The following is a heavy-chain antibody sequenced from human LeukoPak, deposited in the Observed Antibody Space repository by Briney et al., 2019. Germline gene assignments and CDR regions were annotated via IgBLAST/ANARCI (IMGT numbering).Heavy chain of an antibody. CDR1: GFTSSSYT. J-gene: IGHJ4*02. CDR2: IISRISFI. Sequence: GGSLRLSCPPSGFTSSSYTMNWVRHAQGKVVEWVSSIISRISFIYYGGSVKGTFTISRDHAKNSLHLQMTRHRAKDTAVYYCARARYSSSSGSDHWGEGALVTVSS. D-gene: IGHD6-6*01. V-gene: IGHV3-21*01. CDR3: ARARYSSSSGSDH.